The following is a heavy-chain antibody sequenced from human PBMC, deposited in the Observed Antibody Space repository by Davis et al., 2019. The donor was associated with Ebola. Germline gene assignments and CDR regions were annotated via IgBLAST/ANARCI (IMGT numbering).Heavy chain of an antibody. CDR1: GFTFSSYG. D-gene: IGHD4-11*01. V-gene: IGHV3-33*08. Sequence: GESLRLSCAASGFTFSSYGMHWVRQAPGKGLEWVAVIWYDGSNKYYADSVKGRFTISRDNSKNTLYLQMNSLRAEDTAVYYCARDLGHLQYGFDYWGQGTLVTVSS. CDR2: IWYDGSNK. J-gene: IGHJ4*02. CDR3: ARDLGHLQYGFDY.